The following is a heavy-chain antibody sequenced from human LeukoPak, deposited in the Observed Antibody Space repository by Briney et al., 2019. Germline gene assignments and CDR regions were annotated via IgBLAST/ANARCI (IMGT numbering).Heavy chain of an antibody. J-gene: IGHJ1*01. V-gene: IGHV4-39*01. CDR1: GGSISSSSYY. D-gene: IGHD6-13*01. Sequence: SETLSLTCTVSGGSISSSSYYWGWIRQPPGKGLEWIGSIYYSGSTYYNPSLKSRVTISVDTSKNQFSLKLSSVTAADTAVYYCARPGYSSSDFQHWGQGTLVTVSS. CDR2: IYYSGST. CDR3: ARPGYSSSDFQH.